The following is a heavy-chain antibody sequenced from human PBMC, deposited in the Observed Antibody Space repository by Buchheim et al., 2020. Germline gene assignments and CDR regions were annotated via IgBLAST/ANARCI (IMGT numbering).Heavy chain of an antibody. D-gene: IGHD2-15*01. Sequence: EVQLVESGGGLVQPGGSLRLSCAASGFAFSSYWMHWVRQAPRKGLVWVSRINSDGSSTSNADSVKGRFTISRDSAKSRLYLQMNSLRAEDTAVYYCVRDRGCGGGSCLYGMDVWGQGTT. CDR3: VRDRGCGGGSCLYGMDV. J-gene: IGHJ6*02. V-gene: IGHV3-74*01. CDR2: INSDGSST. CDR1: GFAFSSYW.